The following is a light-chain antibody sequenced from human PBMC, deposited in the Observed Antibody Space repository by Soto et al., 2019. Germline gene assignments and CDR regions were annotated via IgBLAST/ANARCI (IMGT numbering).Light chain of an antibody. CDR1: SPNIGSNY. Sequence: QSVLTQPPSASGTPGQRVTISCSGSSPNIGSNYAYWYQQLPGTAPKLLIYRNNQRPSGVPDRFSGSKSGTSASLAISGLRSEDEANYYCAAWDDSLSGVVFGGGTKLTVL. J-gene: IGLJ3*02. CDR2: RNN. V-gene: IGLV1-47*01. CDR3: AAWDDSLSGVV.